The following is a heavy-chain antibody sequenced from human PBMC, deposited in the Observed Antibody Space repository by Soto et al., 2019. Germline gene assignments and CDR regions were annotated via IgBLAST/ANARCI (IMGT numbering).Heavy chain of an antibody. D-gene: IGHD1-7*01. CDR2: MSGSSSTT. Sequence: EVRLLESGGGLVKPGGSLSLSCATSGLTFSNYAMSWVRQAPGGVLEWVSSMSGSSSTTYYADSVRGRFTISRDRSKNTLYLQLSSLRAEDTALYYCAKNQERELPRVIDCWGQGTLVTVSS. CDR3: AKNQERELPRVIDC. CDR1: GLTFSNYA. J-gene: IGHJ4*02. V-gene: IGHV3-23*01.